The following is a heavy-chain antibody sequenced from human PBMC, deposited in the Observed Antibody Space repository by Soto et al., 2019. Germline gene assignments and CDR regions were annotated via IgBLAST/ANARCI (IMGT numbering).Heavy chain of an antibody. D-gene: IGHD3-16*01. V-gene: IGHV1-18*01. J-gene: IGHJ5*02. CDR1: GYTFTSYG. Sequence: ASVKVSCKASGYTFTSYGISWVRQAPGQGLEWMGWISAYNGNTNYAQKLQGRVTMTTDTSTSTAYMELRSLRSDDTAVYYCARVFMSEMGGFNWFDHWGQGTLVTVSS. CDR2: ISAYNGNT. CDR3: ARVFMSEMGGFNWFDH.